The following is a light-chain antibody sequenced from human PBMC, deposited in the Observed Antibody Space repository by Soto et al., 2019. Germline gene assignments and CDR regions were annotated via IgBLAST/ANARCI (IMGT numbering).Light chain of an antibody. CDR2: DAS. CDR3: QQYYTYWT. CDR1: QSISIW. J-gene: IGKJ1*01. Sequence: IQMTQSPSTLSASIGDRVTITCRASQSISIWLAWYQQKPGKAPNLLISDASNLESGVPSRFSGSGSGTEFTLTISSLQPDDFATYYCQQYYTYWTFGQGTKVDIK. V-gene: IGKV1-5*01.